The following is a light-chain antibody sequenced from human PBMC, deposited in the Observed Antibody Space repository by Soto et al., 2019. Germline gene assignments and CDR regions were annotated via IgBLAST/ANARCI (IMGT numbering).Light chain of an antibody. CDR2: DVS. CDR1: SSDVGGYNY. V-gene: IGLV2-14*01. J-gene: IGLJ2*01. CDR3: SSYTTSSTLV. Sequence: QSALTQPASVSGSPGQSIAISCTGTSSDVGGYNYVSWYQQHPGTAPKLMIYDVSDRPSGVSNRFSGSKSGNTASLTISGLQAEDEAVYYCSSYTTSSTLVFGGGTNLTVL.